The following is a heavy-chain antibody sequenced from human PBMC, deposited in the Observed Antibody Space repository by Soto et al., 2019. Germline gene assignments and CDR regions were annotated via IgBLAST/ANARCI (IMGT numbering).Heavy chain of an antibody. CDR1: GFTFSSYG. D-gene: IGHD3-22*01. CDR3: ARDAGYYDSSGYLGFDY. Sequence: LRLSCAASGFTFSSYGMHWVRQAPGKGLEWVAVIWYDGSNKYYADSVKGRFTISRDNSKNTLYLQMNSLRAEDTAVYYCARDAGYYDSSGYLGFDYWGQGTLVTVSS. V-gene: IGHV3-33*01. J-gene: IGHJ4*02. CDR2: IWYDGSNK.